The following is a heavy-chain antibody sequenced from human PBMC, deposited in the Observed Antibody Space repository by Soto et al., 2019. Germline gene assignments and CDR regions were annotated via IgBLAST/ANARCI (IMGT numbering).Heavy chain of an antibody. CDR2: IIPVFGTG. Sequence: ASVKVSCKASGGTFSSYAISWVRQAPGQGLEWMGGIIPVFGTGIYAQKLQGRVTMTRDTSTSTVYMELSSLRSEDTAVYYCARGDYCSRTSCYGNYWGQGAVVTVSS. CDR3: ARGDYCSRTSCYGNY. V-gene: IGHV1-69*05. D-gene: IGHD2-2*01. J-gene: IGHJ4*02. CDR1: GGTFSSYA.